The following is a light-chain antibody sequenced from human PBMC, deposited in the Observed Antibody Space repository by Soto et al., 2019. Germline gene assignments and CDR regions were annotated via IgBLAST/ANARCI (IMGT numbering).Light chain of an antibody. CDR2: EVT. Sequence: QSALTQPASVSGSPGQSITISCSGTSSDVGAHDFVSWYQHHPDKAPKVIIFEVTKRPSGVSDRVSGSKTGNTASLTISGLQDEDEADYYCNSYTRSKTVIFGGGTKLTVL. V-gene: IGLV2-14*01. J-gene: IGLJ2*01. CDR1: SSDVGAHDF. CDR3: NSYTRSKTVI.